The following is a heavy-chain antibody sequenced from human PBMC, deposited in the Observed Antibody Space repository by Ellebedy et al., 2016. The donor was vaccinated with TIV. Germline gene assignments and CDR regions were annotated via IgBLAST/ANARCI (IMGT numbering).Heavy chain of an antibody. V-gene: IGHV1-18*04. Sequence: ASVKVSCKASGYTFSSFGITWVRQAPGQRLEWLGWISVYNGNTNYAQKFQGRVTMTTNPSKNTGYMGMSSLKSEDTAVDYCAKVIGPRDCDGGTCSPPPPLDYWGQGTLVTVSS. D-gene: IGHD3-16*01. CDR3: AKVIGPRDCDGGTCSPPPPLDY. CDR1: GYTFSSFG. CDR2: ISVYNGNT. J-gene: IGHJ4*02.